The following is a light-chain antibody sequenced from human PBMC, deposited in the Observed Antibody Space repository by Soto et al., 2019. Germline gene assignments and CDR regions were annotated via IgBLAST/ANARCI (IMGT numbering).Light chain of an antibody. J-gene: IGKJ3*01. CDR1: QDISNY. V-gene: IGKV1-33*01. CDR3: QQYDNLLLT. CDR2: DAS. Sequence: DIQMTQSPSSLSASVGDRVTITCQASQDISNYLNWYQQKPGKAPKLLIYDASNLETGVPSRFSGSGSGTDFTFTISSLPPEDIATYYCQQYDNLLLTFGPGTKVDIK.